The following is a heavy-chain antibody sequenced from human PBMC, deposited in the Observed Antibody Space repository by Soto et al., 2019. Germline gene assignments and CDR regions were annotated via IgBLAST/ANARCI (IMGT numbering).Heavy chain of an antibody. CDR2: MSHSGGT. D-gene: IGHD1-1*01. CDR3: ARVERGTATTVVDAFDI. CDR1: GGFVSSGSYY. V-gene: IGHV4-34*01. J-gene: IGHJ3*02. Sequence: QVQLQQWGAGLLKSSETLSLTCAVYGGFVSSGSYYWSWIRQPPGKGLEWIGEMSHSGGTHFNPSLKSRVTISVDTSKNQFSLKMSSVTAADTALYYCARVERGTATTVVDAFDIWGPGTMVTASS.